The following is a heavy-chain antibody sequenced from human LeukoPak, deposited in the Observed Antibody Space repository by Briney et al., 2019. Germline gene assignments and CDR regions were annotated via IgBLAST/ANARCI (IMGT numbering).Heavy chain of an antibody. V-gene: IGHV3-30*04. CDR3: ARELFAVGFDYGLDY. CDR1: GFTFSSYA. D-gene: IGHD4/OR15-4a*01. CDR2: ISYDGSNK. J-gene: IGHJ4*02. Sequence: GRSLRLSCAASGFTFSSYAMHWVRQAPGKGLEWVAVISYDGSNKYYADSVKGRFTISRDNSKNTLYLQMNSLRAEDTAVYYCARELFAVGFDYGLDYWGQGTLVTVSS.